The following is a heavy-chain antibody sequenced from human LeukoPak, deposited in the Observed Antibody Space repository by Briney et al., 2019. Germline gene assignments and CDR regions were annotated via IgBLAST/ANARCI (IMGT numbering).Heavy chain of an antibody. Sequence: PGGSLRLSCAASGFTFSSSWMSWVRQAPGKGLEWVASIKEDGSEENYVDSVKGRFTISRDNAKNSLHLQMNGLTVDDTAVYYCARERQNVFPGYFSGRYYIYFNYMDVWGNGTTVTVSS. CDR2: IKEDGSEE. V-gene: IGHV3-7*01. CDR3: ARERQNVFPGYFSGRYYIYFNYMDV. J-gene: IGHJ6*03. CDR1: GFTFSSSW. D-gene: IGHD3-9*01.